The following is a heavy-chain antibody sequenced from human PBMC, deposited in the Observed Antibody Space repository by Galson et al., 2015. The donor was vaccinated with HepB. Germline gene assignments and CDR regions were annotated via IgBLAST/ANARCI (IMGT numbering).Heavy chain of an antibody. J-gene: IGHJ4*02. CDR2: ISSNGGST. CDR3: VIGSGQYYYGSGSSFDY. CDR1: GFTFSSYA. D-gene: IGHD3-10*01. V-gene: IGHV3-64D*06. Sequence: SLRLSCAASGFTFSSYAMHWVRQAPGKGLEYVSAISSNGGSTYYADSVKGRFTISRDNSKNTLYLQMSSLRAEDTAVYYCVIGSGQYYYGSGSSFDYWGQGTLVTVSS.